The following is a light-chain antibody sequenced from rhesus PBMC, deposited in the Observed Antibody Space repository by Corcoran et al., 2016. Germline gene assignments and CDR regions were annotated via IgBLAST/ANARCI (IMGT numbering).Light chain of an antibody. CDR1: QSISSW. Sequence: DIQMTQSPSSLSASVGDTVTITCRASQSISSWLDWYQQKPGKAPKPLFYKASRLQSGVPSSFIGCGSGTDFPLTIRRLKPEDFATYYCLQDSSSPYSFGQGTKVEIK. CDR3: LQDSSSPYS. CDR2: KAS. J-gene: IGKJ2*01. V-gene: IGKV1-22*01.